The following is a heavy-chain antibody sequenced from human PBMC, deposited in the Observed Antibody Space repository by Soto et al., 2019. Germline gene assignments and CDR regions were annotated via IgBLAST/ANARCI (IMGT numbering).Heavy chain of an antibody. Sequence: SATLSLTCTGSGGSSSSDYWSWIRQPPGKGLEWIGYIYYSGITNYNPSLKSRVTISVDTSKNQFSLKLSSVTAADTAVYYCARYKSNYYYGMDVWGQGTTVT. CDR3: ARYKSNYYYGMDV. CDR2: IYYSGIT. D-gene: IGHD1-20*01. CDR1: GGSSSSDY. V-gene: IGHV4-59*01. J-gene: IGHJ6*02.